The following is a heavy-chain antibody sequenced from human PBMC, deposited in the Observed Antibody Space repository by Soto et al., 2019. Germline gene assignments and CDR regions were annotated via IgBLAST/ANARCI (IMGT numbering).Heavy chain of an antibody. CDR2: IYWDDTK. J-gene: IGHJ4*02. D-gene: IGHD6-19*01. CDR3: AHGSGWLSEQ. CDR1: GFSLDTFAVG. V-gene: IGHV2-5*02. Sequence: QITLKESGPTLVKPTQTLTLTCTFSGFSLDTFAVGVNWIRQPPGKPLEWLALIYWDDTKHYSSSLRNRLTITKDTSKNQVVLTMTNMDPVDTATYYCAHGSGWLSEQWGQGTLVTVSS.